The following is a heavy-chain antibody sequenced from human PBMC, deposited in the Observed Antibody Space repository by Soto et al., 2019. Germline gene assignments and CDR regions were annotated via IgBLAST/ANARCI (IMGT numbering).Heavy chain of an antibody. CDR3: AKERERYSSGWYPLDY. J-gene: IGHJ4*02. V-gene: IGHV3-74*01. CDR2: INRDGSNT. Sequence: GGSLRLSCAASGFTFSRNWMNWVRQAPGEGLVWVARINRDGSNTYYTDSVKGRFTISRDNSKNTLYLQMNSLRAEDTAVYYCAKERERYSSGWYPLDYWGQGTLVTVSS. CDR1: GFTFSRNW. D-gene: IGHD6-19*01.